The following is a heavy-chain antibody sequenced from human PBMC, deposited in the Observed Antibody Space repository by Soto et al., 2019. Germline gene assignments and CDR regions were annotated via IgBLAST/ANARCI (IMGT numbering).Heavy chain of an antibody. CDR2: IIPIFGTA. V-gene: IGHV1-69*13. Sequence: SVKVSCKSSGGAFISYAISWLRQAPGQGLEWMGGIIPIFGTANYAQKFQGRVTITADEFTSTAYMELSSLRSEDTAVYYCARGPDPLFPNWFDPWGQGTLVTVSS. J-gene: IGHJ5*02. CDR1: GGAFISYA. CDR3: ARGPDPLFPNWFDP. D-gene: IGHD2-21*01.